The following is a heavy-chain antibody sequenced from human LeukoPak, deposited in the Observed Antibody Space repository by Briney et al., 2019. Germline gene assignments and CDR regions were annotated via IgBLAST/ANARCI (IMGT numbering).Heavy chain of an antibody. CDR1: GYTFTRLG. CDR2: ISTSTDNT. CDR3: TRDLIAVAGTTDY. Sequence: ASVKVSCKASGYTFTRLGCSWVRHAPGQGLEWMGWISTSTDNTNYAQNLQGRVTMTTDTSSNTAYMELRSLTSDDTAVYYCTRDLIAVAGTTDYWGQGTLVTVSS. V-gene: IGHV1-18*01. D-gene: IGHD6-19*01. J-gene: IGHJ4*02.